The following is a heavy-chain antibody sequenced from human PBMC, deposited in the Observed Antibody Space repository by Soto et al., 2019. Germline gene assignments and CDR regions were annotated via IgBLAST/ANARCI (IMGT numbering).Heavy chain of an antibody. CDR3: AACGTYYDILTGSGAFDI. V-gene: IGHV4-59*01. D-gene: IGHD3-9*01. CDR1: GGCISSYD. Sequence: KPSETLSLTCTVSGGCISSYDWSWFRQPSGKGLEWIGYIYYSGSTNYNPSLKSRFTISVDTSKNQFSLKLRSVTAADTAVYYCAACGTYYDILTGSGAFDIWGQGTMVTVSS. CDR2: IYYSGST. J-gene: IGHJ3*02.